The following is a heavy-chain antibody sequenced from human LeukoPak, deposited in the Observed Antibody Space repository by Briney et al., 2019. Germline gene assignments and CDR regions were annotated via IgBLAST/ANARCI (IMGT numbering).Heavy chain of an antibody. CDR1: GFAFSSSA. J-gene: IGHJ5*02. CDR2: VSFDGSNK. CDR3: ARDTSSVPHSINWANNRFDP. Sequence: GGSLRLSCAASGFAFSSSAMHWVRQSPDKGLEWLALVSFDGSNKYYADSVEGRFTISRDNSKNTLYLQISSLRVDDSAIYYCARDTSSVPHSINWANNRFDPWGQGTLVTVSS. D-gene: IGHD6-13*01. V-gene: IGHV3-30*19.